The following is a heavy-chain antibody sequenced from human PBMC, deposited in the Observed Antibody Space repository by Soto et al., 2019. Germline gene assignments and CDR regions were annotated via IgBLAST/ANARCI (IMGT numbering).Heavy chain of an antibody. V-gene: IGHV4-4*02. CDR2: ISHTGTT. CDR1: GDFISSPNW. J-gene: IGHJ4*02. CDR3: ARGINYSFES. D-gene: IGHD2-21*01. Sequence: SETLSLTCAVSGDFISSPNWWSWVRQPPGKGLEWVGEISHTGTTNYNPSLKGRVTISLDNSKNHFSLRLNFVTAADTAVFYCARGINYSFESWGRGTLVTVSS.